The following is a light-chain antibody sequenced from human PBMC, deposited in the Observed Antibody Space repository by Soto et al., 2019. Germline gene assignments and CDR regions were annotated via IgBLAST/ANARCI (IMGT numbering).Light chain of an antibody. J-gene: IGLJ2*01. CDR2: YDD. V-gene: IGLV1-36*01. CDR1: SSNIGNNA. Sequence: QSVLTQPPSVSEAPRQRVTISCSGSSSNIGNNAVNWYQQLPGKAPKLLIYYDDLLPSGVSDRLSGSKSGTSASLAISGLQSEDEADYYCAAWDDSLNGPVLGGGTKLTVL. CDR3: AAWDDSLNGPV.